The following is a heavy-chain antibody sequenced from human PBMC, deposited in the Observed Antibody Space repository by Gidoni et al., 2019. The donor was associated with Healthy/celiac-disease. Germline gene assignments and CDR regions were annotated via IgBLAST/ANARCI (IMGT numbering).Heavy chain of an antibody. D-gene: IGHD1-26*01. J-gene: IGHJ3*02. CDR1: GLTYSSYA. CDR2: MSGSGGST. Sequence: EVQLLESGGGLVQPGGSLRLSCAASGLTYSSYAMSWVRQAPGKGLEWFSAMSGSGGSTYYADSVKGRFTISRDNSKNTLYLQMNSLRAEDTAVYYCAKDLSGATHAFDIWGQGTMVTVSS. V-gene: IGHV3-23*01. CDR3: AKDLSGATHAFDI.